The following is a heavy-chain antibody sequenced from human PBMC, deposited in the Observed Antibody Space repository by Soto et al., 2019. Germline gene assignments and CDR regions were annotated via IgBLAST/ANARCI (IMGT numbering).Heavy chain of an antibody. V-gene: IGHV3-30*18. CDR2: ISYDGSTK. D-gene: IGHD2-21*02. CDR3: AKDLPLNCVGDCGPLHY. Sequence: QVQLVESGGGVVQPGRSLRLSCAASGFTFSSYGMYWLRQAPDKGLEWVALISYDGSTKYYANSVKGRFSISRDNSKNTLYLQMDSLRAEDTTRYYGAKDLPLNCVGDCGPLHYWGQGTLVIASS. CDR1: GFTFSSYG. J-gene: IGHJ4*02.